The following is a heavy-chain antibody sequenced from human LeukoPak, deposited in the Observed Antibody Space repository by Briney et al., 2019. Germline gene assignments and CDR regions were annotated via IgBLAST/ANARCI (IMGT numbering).Heavy chain of an antibody. Sequence: ASVKVSCKASGGTFSSYAISWVRQAPGQGLEWMGRIIPILGIANYAQKFQGRVTITADKSTSTAYMELSSLRSEDTAVYYCARDDYCSGGSCCSSGSWGQGTLVTVSS. CDR3: ARDDYCSGGSCCSSGS. J-gene: IGHJ5*02. V-gene: IGHV1-69*04. CDR1: GGTFSSYA. D-gene: IGHD2-15*01. CDR2: IIPILGIA.